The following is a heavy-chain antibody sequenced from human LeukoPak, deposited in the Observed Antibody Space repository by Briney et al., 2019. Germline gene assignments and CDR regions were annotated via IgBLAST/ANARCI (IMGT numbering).Heavy chain of an antibody. D-gene: IGHD3-3*01. J-gene: IGHJ3*02. CDR2: ISGSGGST. Sequence: GGSLRLSCAASGFTFSSYAMSWVRQAPGKGLEWVSAISGSGGSTYYADSVKGRFTISRDNSKNTLYLQMNSLRAEDTAVYYCAKDFWSGYYGHDAFDIWGQGTMVTVSS. CDR3: AKDFWSGYYGHDAFDI. CDR1: GFTFSSYA. V-gene: IGHV3-23*01.